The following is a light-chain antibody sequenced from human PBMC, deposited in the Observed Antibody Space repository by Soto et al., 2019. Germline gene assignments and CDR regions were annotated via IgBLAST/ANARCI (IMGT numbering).Light chain of an antibody. Sequence: VFTQSPATLSFSPGGRATLSRRASQSVSDYTAWFQQKPGQPPRLVIYEASNRATGIPDRFSGSGSGTDFTLTISSLDPEDFAVYYCQQRNNWPWTFGQGTKVDIK. J-gene: IGKJ1*01. CDR2: EAS. CDR3: QQRNNWPWT. V-gene: IGKV3-11*01. CDR1: QSVSDY.